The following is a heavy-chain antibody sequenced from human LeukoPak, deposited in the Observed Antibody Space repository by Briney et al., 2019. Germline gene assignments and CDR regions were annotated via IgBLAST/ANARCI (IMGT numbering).Heavy chain of an antibody. CDR1: GFTFSSYS. CDR2: ISSSSSTI. D-gene: IGHD2-2*01. CDR3: ARDRVRGVVVPANWFDP. Sequence: RSGGSLRLSCAASGFTFSSYSMNWVRQAPGKGLEQVSYISSSSSTIYYADSVKGRFTISRDNAKNSLYLQMNSLRAEDTAVYYCARDRVRGVVVPANWFDPWGQGTLVTVSS. V-gene: IGHV3-48*01. J-gene: IGHJ5*02.